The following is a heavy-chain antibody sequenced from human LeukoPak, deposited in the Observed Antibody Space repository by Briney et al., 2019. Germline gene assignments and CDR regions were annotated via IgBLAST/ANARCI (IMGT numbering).Heavy chain of an antibody. J-gene: IGHJ4*02. V-gene: IGHV3-53*01. Sequence: GGSLRLSCAASGFTVSNSFMSWIRQAPGKGLEWVSVIYSDGTSYYADSAKARFSISRDNSKNSLYLQMNSLRVEDTAMYYCTKTGGPWDWGQGTLVTVSS. D-gene: IGHD7-27*01. CDR2: IYSDGTS. CDR1: GFTVSNSF. CDR3: TKTGGPWD.